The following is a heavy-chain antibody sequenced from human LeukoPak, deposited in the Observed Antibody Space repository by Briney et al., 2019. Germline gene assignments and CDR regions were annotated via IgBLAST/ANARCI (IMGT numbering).Heavy chain of an antibody. CDR1: RFTFSNYT. CDR2: ISNTSTYI. Sequence: GGSLRLSCAASRFTFSNYTMNWVRQAPGKGLEWVSSISNTSTYIYYADSVKGRFTISRDNAKNSLYLQMNSLRAEDTAVYYCARATEWLNMDVWGKGTTVTVSS. CDR3: ARATEWLNMDV. J-gene: IGHJ6*03. D-gene: IGHD3-3*01. V-gene: IGHV3-21*01.